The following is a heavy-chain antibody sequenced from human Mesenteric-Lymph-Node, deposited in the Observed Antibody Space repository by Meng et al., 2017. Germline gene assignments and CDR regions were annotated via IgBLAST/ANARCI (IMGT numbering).Heavy chain of an antibody. CDR2: IYHSGST. D-gene: IGHD1-26*01. CDR3: ARPRTPDGSYYFDAFDI. Sequence: ESLKISCTVSGYSISSGYYWGWIRQPPGKGLEWIGSIYHSGSTYYNPSLKSRVTISVDTSKNQFSLKLSSVTAADTAVYYCARPRTPDGSYYFDAFDIWGQGTMVTVSS. J-gene: IGHJ3*02. V-gene: IGHV4-38-2*02. CDR1: GYSISSGYY.